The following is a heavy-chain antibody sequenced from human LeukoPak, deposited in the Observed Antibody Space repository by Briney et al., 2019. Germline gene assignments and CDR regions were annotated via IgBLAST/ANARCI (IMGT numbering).Heavy chain of an antibody. CDR1: GFTFSSYG. D-gene: IGHD3-16*02. CDR2: INHSGST. J-gene: IGHJ4*02. Sequence: GSLRLSCAASGFTFSSYGMHWVRQAPGKGLEWIGEINHSGSTNYNPSLKSRVTISVDTSKNQFSLKLSSVTAADTAVYYCARRSAMITFGGVIVTPIPSFDYWGQGTLVTVSS. CDR3: ARRSAMITFGGVIVTPIPSFDY. V-gene: IGHV4-34*01.